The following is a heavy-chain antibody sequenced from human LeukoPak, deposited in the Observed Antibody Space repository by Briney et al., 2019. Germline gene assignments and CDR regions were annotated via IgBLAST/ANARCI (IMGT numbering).Heavy chain of an antibody. Sequence: SGPTLVNPTQTLTLTCTFSGFSLSTSGMCVSWIRQPPGKALEWLARIDLYDDKYYSTSLKTRLTISKDTSKNQVVLTMTNMDPVDTATYYCARMGNPTPNYGDYFNAFDIWGQGTMVTVSS. CDR1: GFSLSTSGMC. D-gene: IGHD4-17*01. CDR2: IDLYDDK. V-gene: IGHV2-70*11. CDR3: ARMGNPTPNYGDYFNAFDI. J-gene: IGHJ3*02.